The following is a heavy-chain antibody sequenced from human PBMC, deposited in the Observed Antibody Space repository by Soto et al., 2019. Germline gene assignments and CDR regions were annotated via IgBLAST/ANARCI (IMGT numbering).Heavy chain of an antibody. V-gene: IGHV3-48*04. D-gene: IGHD3-9*01. CDR3: ARERDWAFDY. Sequence: GGSLRLSCVASGFSFSSYSLVWVRQAPGKGLEWVSYIFVDSTTIYYADSVKGRFTVSRDNAQNSLFLVINSLRAVDMVVYYCARERDWAFDYWGQGTLVTVSS. CDR1: GFSFSSYS. CDR2: IFVDSTTI. J-gene: IGHJ4*02.